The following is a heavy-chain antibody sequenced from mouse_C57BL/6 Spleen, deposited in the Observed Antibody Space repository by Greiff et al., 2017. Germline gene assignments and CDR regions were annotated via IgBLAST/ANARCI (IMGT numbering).Heavy chain of an antibody. CDR2: IYPGDGDT. V-gene: IGHV1-82*01. CDR1: GYAFSSSW. D-gene: IGHD2-3*01. Sequence: QVQLQQSGPELVKPGASVKISCKASGYAFSSSWMNWVKQRPGKGLEWIGRIYPGDGDTNYNGKFKGKATLTADKSSSTAYMQLSSLTSEDSAVYFCAILYDGYPFDYGGQGTTLTVSS. CDR3: AILYDGYPFDY. J-gene: IGHJ2*01.